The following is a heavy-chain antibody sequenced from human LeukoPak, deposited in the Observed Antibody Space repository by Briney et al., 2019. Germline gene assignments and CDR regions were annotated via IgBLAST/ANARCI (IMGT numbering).Heavy chain of an antibody. D-gene: IGHD2-2*01. J-gene: IGHJ4*02. CDR3: ARDPAPLLEDIVVVPAAREL. V-gene: IGHV3-66*01. Sequence: GGSLRLSCAASGFTVSSNYMGWVRQAPGKGLEWVSVIYSGGTTYYADSVKGRFTISRDKSKNTLYLQMNSLRAEDTAVYYCARDPAPLLEDIVVVPAARELWGQGTLVTVSS. CDR1: GFTVSSNY. CDR2: IYSGGTT.